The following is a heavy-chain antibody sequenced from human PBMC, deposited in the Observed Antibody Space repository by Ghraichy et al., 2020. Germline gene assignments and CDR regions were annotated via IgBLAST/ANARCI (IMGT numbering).Heavy chain of an antibody. D-gene: IGHD1-26*01. Sequence: GGSLRLSCAASGFTFSNYAMTWVRQAPGKGLEWVSSISDSGSGTYYADPVKGRVTISRDNSKNTLYLHINSLRVEDTAVYFCAKDLGMRGVGATLDYWGQGAPVTVSS. J-gene: IGHJ4*02. CDR1: GFTFSNYA. CDR3: AKDLGMRGVGATLDY. CDR2: ISDSGSGT. V-gene: IGHV3-23*01.